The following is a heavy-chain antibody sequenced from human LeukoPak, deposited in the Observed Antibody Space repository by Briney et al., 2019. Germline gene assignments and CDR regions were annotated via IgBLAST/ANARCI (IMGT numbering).Heavy chain of an antibody. V-gene: IGHV3-21*01. CDR2: IRSSSSYI. Sequence: KPGGSLRLPCAASVVPFTSYSMNWVREAPGKGREWVSFIRSSSSYIYYADPVKGRFTISRDNAKNSLYLQMNSLRAEDTAVYYCARPGIAVAGEFFDYWGQGTLVTVSS. CDR3: ARPGIAVAGEFFDY. CDR1: VVPFTSYS. D-gene: IGHD6-19*01. J-gene: IGHJ4*02.